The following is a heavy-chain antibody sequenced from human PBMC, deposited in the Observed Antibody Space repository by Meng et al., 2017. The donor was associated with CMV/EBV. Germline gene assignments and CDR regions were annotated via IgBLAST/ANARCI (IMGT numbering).Heavy chain of an antibody. CDR3: AREPKDYYYDSSGYSNWFDP. D-gene: IGHD3-22*01. CDR2: IIPIFGTA. CDR1: SRYA. J-gene: IGHJ5*02. V-gene: IGHV1-69*06. Sequence: SRYAMRGVRQAPGQGLEWMGGIIPIFGTANYAQKLQGRVTITADKSTSTAYMELSSLRSEDTAVYYCAREPKDYYYDSSGYSNWFDPWGQGTLVTVSS.